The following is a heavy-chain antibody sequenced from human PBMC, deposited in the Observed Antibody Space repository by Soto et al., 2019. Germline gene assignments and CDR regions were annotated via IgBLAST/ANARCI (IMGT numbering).Heavy chain of an antibody. Sequence: QVQLVQSGAEVKKPGSSVKVSCKASGGTFSSYAISWVRQAPGQGLEWMGGIIPIFGTANYAQKFQGRVTIPADESTSTAYMELSSLRSEDPAVYYCASRVMVRGGMGFDYWGQGTLVTVSS. CDR3: ASRVMVRGGMGFDY. D-gene: IGHD3-10*01. V-gene: IGHV1-69*01. CDR1: GGTFSSYA. CDR2: IIPIFGTA. J-gene: IGHJ4*02.